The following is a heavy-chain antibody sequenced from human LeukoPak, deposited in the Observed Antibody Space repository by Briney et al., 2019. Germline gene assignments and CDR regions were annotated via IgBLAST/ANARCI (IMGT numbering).Heavy chain of an antibody. V-gene: IGHV4-4*07. CDR3: ARDRPYYGDYVYAFDI. J-gene: IGHJ3*02. D-gene: IGHD4-17*01. CDR1: GFTFSDYY. CDR2: IYTSGST. Sequence: GSLRLSCAASGFTFSDYYMSWIRQPAGKGLEWIGRIYTSGSTNYNPSLKSRVAMSVDTSKNQFSLKLSSVTAADTAVYYCARDRPYYGDYVYAFDIWGQGTMVTVSS.